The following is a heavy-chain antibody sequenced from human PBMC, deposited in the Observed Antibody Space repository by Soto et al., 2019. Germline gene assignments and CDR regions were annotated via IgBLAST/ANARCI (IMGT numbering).Heavy chain of an antibody. D-gene: IGHD3-16*01. V-gene: IGHV1-3*01. CDR1: GYTFSSYA. CDR3: ASRSMITVGTFH. Sequence: QVQLVQSGAEVKKPGASVKVSCKASGYTFSSYAMHWVRHAPGQRLEWMGWINAGNGNSKYSQKFQARVTITRDTSATTAYMELSSLRSEDTAVYYCASRSMITVGTFHWGQGTLVTVSS. CDR2: INAGNGNS. J-gene: IGHJ4*02.